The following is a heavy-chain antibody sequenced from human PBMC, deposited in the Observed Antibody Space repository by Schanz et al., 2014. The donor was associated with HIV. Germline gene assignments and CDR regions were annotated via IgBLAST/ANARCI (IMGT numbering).Heavy chain of an antibody. J-gene: IGHJ4*02. Sequence: QVQLVQSGAEVTKPGSSVKVSCTASGYSFTSYDINWVRQATGLGLEWMGWINPNSGGTNYALKFQGRVTMTRDTSISTAYMELSRLISDDTAVYYCARLRYSYTCFDYWGQGTLVTVSS. V-gene: IGHV1-2*02. CDR3: ARLRYSYTCFDY. D-gene: IGHD5-18*01. CDR2: INPNSGGT. CDR1: GYSFTSYD.